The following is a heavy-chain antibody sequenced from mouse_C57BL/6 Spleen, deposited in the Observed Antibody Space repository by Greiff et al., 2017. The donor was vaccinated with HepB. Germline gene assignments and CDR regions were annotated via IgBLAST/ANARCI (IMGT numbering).Heavy chain of an antibody. Sequence: EVMLVESGGGLVQPGGSLSLSCAASGFTFTDYYMSWVRQPPGKALEWLGFIRNKANGYTTEYSASVKGRFTISRDNSQSILYLQMNALRAEDSATYYCARYVMVTKAYYYAMDYWGQGTSVTVSS. J-gene: IGHJ4*01. D-gene: IGHD2-13*01. CDR3: ARYVMVTKAYYYAMDY. V-gene: IGHV7-3*01. CDR1: GFTFTDYY. CDR2: IRNKANGYTT.